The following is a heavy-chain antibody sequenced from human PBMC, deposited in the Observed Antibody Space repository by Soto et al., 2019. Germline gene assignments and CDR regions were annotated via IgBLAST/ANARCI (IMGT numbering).Heavy chain of an antibody. Sequence: PGESLKISCKGSGYSFTSYWIGWVRQMPGKGLEWMGIIYPGDSDTRYSPSFQGQVTISADKSISTAYLQWSSLKASDTAMYYCARYSAEGLYYYYYYMDVWGKGTTVTVSS. V-gene: IGHV5-51*01. J-gene: IGHJ6*03. CDR3: ARYSAEGLYYYYYYMDV. CDR1: GYSFTSYW. D-gene: IGHD6-13*01. CDR2: IYPGDSDT.